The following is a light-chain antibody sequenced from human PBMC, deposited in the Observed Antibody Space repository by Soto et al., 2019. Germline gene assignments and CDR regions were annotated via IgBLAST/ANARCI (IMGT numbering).Light chain of an antibody. Sequence: IQMTQSPSSVSASVGDRVTFTCRAAEDIADWLAWYQQKPGTAPQLLISKASILETGVPSRFSGSGSGTYFTLTINSLQPEDFATYYCQQASSFPWTFGQGTKVE. V-gene: IGKV1-12*01. J-gene: IGKJ1*01. CDR2: KAS. CDR3: QQASSFPWT. CDR1: EDIADW.